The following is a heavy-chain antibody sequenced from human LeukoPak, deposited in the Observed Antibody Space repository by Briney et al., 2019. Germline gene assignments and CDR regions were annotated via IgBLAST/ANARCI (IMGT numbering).Heavy chain of an antibody. V-gene: IGHV1-18*01. D-gene: IGHD4-17*01. J-gene: IGHJ5*02. Sequence: HWASVTVSCKASGYTFTSYGISWVRQAPGQGLEWMGWISAYNGNTNYAQKLQGRVTITTDTSTSTAYMELRSLRSDDTAVYYCARDPVYGDYGWFDPWGQGTLVTVSS. CDR2: ISAYNGNT. CDR1: GYTFTSYG. CDR3: ARDPVYGDYGWFDP.